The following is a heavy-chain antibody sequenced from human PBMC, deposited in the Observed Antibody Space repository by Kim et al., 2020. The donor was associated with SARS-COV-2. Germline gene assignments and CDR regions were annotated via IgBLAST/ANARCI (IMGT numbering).Heavy chain of an antibody. D-gene: IGHD3-9*01. Sequence: GGSLRLSCETTKFSFSDYSMNWVRQAPGKGLEWVAYISSSSSYKYYSDSVKGRFTVSRDSAKNSLYLQMNSLRADDTAVYFCARDLGNIILTRWFFDLWGRGTRVLVSS. J-gene: IGHJ2*01. CDR3: ARDLGNIILTRWFFDL. V-gene: IGHV3-21*06. CDR1: KFSFSDYS. CDR2: ISSSSSYK.